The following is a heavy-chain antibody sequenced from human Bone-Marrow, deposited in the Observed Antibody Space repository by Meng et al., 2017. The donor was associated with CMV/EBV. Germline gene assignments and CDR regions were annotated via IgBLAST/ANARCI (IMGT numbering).Heavy chain of an antibody. V-gene: IGHV3-49*04. CDR1: GFTFGDYA. J-gene: IGHJ6*02. D-gene: IGHD6-19*01. Sequence: GGSLRLSCTASGFTFGDYAMSWVRQAPGKGLEWVGFIRSKAYGGTTEYAASVKGRFTISRDDSKSIAYLQMNSLKTEDTAVYYCTSGGEWLVAGDYYYGMDVWGQGTTVTV. CDR2: IRSKAYGGTT. CDR3: TSGGEWLVAGDYYYGMDV.